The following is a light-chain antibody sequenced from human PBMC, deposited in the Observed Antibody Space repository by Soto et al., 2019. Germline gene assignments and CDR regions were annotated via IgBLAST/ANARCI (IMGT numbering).Light chain of an antibody. V-gene: IGLV2-23*01. CDR3: CAYAGSNTLV. CDR1: SSDVGSYNL. Sequence: QSALTQPASVSGSPGQSITISCTGTSSDVGSYNLVSWYQQHSGKAPKLMIYEGNKRPSGVSNRFSASKSGNTASLTISGLQAEDEADYYCCAYAGSNTLVFGGGTKLTVL. CDR2: EGN. J-gene: IGLJ2*01.